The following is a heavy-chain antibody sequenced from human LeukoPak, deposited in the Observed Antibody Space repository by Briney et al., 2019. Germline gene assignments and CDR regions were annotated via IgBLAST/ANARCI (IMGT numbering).Heavy chain of an antibody. CDR1: GYSISSGYY. Sequence: SETLSLTCAVSGYSISSGYYWGWIRQSPEKGLEWIGRFYHSGSTYYNPSLKRRVTISIDTSKNQFSLKLSSVTAADRTIYYCAGTIFGVLTGTFDYWGQGTLGTVSS. CDR2: FYHSGST. CDR3: AGTIFGVLTGTFDY. D-gene: IGHD3-3*01. V-gene: IGHV4-38-2*01. J-gene: IGHJ4*02.